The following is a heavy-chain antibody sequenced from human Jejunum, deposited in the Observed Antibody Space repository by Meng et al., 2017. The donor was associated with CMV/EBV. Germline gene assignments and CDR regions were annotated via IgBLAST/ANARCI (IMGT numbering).Heavy chain of an antibody. V-gene: IGHV4-30-4*01. CDR1: GSIRSGDYF. Sequence: GSIRSGDYFWIWIRQSPGKVLEWIGCIYSSGNTYYTPSLKSRLIISIDTSKTQFSLKLNSLTAADTAVYYCARGGSSGWYDWYFDLWGLGTLVTVSS. J-gene: IGHJ2*01. CDR3: ARGGSSGWYDWYFDL. CDR2: IYSSGNT. D-gene: IGHD6-19*01.